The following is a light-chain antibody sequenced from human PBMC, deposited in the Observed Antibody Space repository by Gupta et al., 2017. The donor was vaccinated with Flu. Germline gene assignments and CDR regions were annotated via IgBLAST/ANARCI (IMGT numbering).Light chain of an antibody. J-gene: IGLJ1*01. CDR1: IDVGSYNL. CDR3: CSYAGSGTFYV. V-gene: IGLV2-23*01. CDR2: EGS. Sequence: IDVGSYNLVSWYQQYPGKAPKLMIYEGSKRPSGVSNRFSGSKSGSTASLTISGLQADDEADYYCCSYAGSGTFYVFGTGTKVTVL.